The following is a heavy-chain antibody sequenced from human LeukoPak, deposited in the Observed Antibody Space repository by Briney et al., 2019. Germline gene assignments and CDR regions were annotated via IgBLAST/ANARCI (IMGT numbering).Heavy chain of an antibody. V-gene: IGHV4-34*01. CDR2: INHSGST. D-gene: IGHD4-11*01. Sequence: PSETLSLTCAVYGVSFSGYYWSWIRQPPGKGLEWIGEINHSGSTNYIPSLKSRVTISVDTSKNQFSLKLSSVTAADTAVYYCARGANSNYVYDYWGQGTLVTVSS. CDR3: ARGANSNYVYDY. J-gene: IGHJ4*02. CDR1: GVSFSGYY.